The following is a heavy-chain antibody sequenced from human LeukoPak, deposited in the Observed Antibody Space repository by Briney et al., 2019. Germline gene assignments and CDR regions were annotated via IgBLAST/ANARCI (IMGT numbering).Heavy chain of an antibody. V-gene: IGHV1-18*01. CDR2: MNPDNDDT. CDR1: GYTFTGYD. D-gene: IGHD6-13*01. CDR3: AGVHTAAGFDP. J-gene: IGHJ5*02. Sequence: ASVKVSCKTSGYTFTGYDINWVRQAPGQGLEWMGYMNPDNDDTGYARKFQGRVTMTTDTSTSTAYMELRSLRSDDTAVYYCAGVHTAAGFDPWGQGTLVTVSS.